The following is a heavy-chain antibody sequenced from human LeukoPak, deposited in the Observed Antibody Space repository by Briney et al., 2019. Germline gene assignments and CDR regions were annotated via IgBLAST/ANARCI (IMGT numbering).Heavy chain of an antibody. Sequence: SETLSLTCTVSGYSISSGYYWGWIRQPPGKGLEWIGSIYHSGSTYYNPSLKSRVTISVDTSKNQFPLKLSSVTAADTAVYYCARDPLYSSSSGSDYWGQGTLVTVSS. CDR2: IYHSGST. J-gene: IGHJ4*02. CDR3: ARDPLYSSSSGSDY. V-gene: IGHV4-38-2*02. CDR1: GYSISSGYY. D-gene: IGHD6-6*01.